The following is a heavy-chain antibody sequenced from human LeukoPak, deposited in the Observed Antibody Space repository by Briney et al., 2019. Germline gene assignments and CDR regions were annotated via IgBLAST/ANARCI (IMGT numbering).Heavy chain of an antibody. V-gene: IGHV4-61*02. CDR2: SYTNGST. D-gene: IGHD2-2*01. CDR3: ATGTGYCSRTSCYGLYMDV. J-gene: IGHJ6*03. CDR1: VGSISSGSYY. Sequence: TLSLTCTVSVGSISSGSYYWSWIRQPAVETLQCIVRSYTNGSTNYSPSLKSRVTISVDPSKNQFSLKLSSVTAADTAVYYCATGTGYCSRTSCYGLYMDVWGKGTTVTISS.